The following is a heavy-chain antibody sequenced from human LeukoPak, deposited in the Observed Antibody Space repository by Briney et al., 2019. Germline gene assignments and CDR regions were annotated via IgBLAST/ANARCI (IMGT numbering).Heavy chain of an antibody. D-gene: IGHD5-18*01. CDR2: IYISGST. V-gene: IGHV4-4*07. J-gene: IGHJ6*03. CDR3: ARDTAIGLVYYYMDV. CDR1: GGSISSYY. Sequence: SETLSLTCTVSGGSISSYYWSWIRQPAGKGLEWIGRIYISGSTNYNPSLKSRVTISVDTSKNQFSLKLSSVTAADTAVYYCARDTAIGLVYYYMDVWGKGTTVTVSS.